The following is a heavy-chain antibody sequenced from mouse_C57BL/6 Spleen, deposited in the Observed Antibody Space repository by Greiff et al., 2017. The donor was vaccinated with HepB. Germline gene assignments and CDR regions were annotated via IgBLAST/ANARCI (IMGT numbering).Heavy chain of an antibody. CDR2: ISSGGSTI. Sequence: EVKLMESGGGLVKPGGSLKLSCAASGFTFSDYGMHWVRQAPEKGLEWVAYISSGGSTIYYADTVKGRFTISRDNAKNTLFLQMTSLRSEDTAMYYCARDGYYDCAMDYWGQGTSVTVSS. CDR3: ARDGYYDCAMDY. V-gene: IGHV5-17*01. D-gene: IGHD2-3*01. J-gene: IGHJ4*01. CDR1: GFTFSDYG.